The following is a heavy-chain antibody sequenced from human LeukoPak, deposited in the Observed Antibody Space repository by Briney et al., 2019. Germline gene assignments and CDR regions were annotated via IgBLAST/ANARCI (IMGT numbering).Heavy chain of an antibody. V-gene: IGHV4-59*05. CDR3: ARRRVVRGVNLFDY. J-gene: IGHJ4*02. CDR2: IYYSGST. Sequence: PSETLSLTCTVSGGSISSYYWSWIRQPPGKGLEWIGSIYYSGSTYYNPSLKSRVTISVDTSKNQFSLKLSSVTAADTAVYYCARRRVVRGVNLFDYWGQGTLATVSS. CDR1: GGSISSYY. D-gene: IGHD3-10*01.